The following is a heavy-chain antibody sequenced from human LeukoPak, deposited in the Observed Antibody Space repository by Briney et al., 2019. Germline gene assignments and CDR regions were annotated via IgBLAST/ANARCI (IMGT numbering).Heavy chain of an antibody. CDR3: ARDDYDFWSGYSYYYYGMDV. Sequence: GASVKVSCKASGGTFSSYAISWVRQAPGQGLEWMGRIIPILGIANYAQKFQGRVTMTTDTSTSTAYMELRSLRSDDTAVYYCARDDYDFWSGYSYYYYGMDVWGQGTTVTVSS. CDR1: GGTFSSYA. CDR2: IIPILGIA. J-gene: IGHJ6*02. D-gene: IGHD3-3*01. V-gene: IGHV1-69*04.